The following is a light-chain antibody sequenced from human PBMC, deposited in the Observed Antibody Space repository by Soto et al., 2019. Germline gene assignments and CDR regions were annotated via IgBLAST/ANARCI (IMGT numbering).Light chain of an antibody. CDR3: QQSNNWPKT. CDR2: DAS. Sequence: EIVRTQSPATLSVSPGETATLSCRASQSVNSNLAWYQQKPGQAPRLLIADASTRAAGLPARFSGSGSGTEFTLTISSLQSEDVAVYFCQQSNNWPKTFGQGTKVEIK. CDR1: QSVNSN. V-gene: IGKV3-15*01. J-gene: IGKJ1*01.